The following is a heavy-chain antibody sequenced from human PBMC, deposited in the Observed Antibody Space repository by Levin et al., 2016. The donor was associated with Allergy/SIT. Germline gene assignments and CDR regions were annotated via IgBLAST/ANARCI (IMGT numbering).Heavy chain of an antibody. Sequence: GGSLRLSCAASGFTFSSYAMSWVRQAPGKGLEWVSAISGSGGSTYYADSVKGRFTISRDNSKNTLYLQMNSLRAEDTAVYYCAKPNGDIVVVPAAFYYYYMDVWGKGTTVTVSS. V-gene: IGHV3-23*01. J-gene: IGHJ6*03. CDR1: GFTFSSYA. CDR2: ISGSGGST. D-gene: IGHD2-2*01. CDR3: AKPNGDIVVVPAAFYYYYMDV.